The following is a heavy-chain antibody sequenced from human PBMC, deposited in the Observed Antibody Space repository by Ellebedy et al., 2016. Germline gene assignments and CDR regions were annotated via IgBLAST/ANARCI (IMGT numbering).Heavy chain of an antibody. D-gene: IGHD6-19*01. CDR3: ARRDHIGWLFDS. J-gene: IGHJ4*02. V-gene: IGHV4-59*08. Sequence: SETLSLTXTVSGGSISLSYWSWTRQPPGKGLEWFGYIYFSGSTNYNPSLKSRVTISGDTSKNQFSLNLSSVTATDTAVYYCARRDHIGWLFDSWGQGTLVTVSS. CDR1: GGSISLSY. CDR2: IYFSGST.